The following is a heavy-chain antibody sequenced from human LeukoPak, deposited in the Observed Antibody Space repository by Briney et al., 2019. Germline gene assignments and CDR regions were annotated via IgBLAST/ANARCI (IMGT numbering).Heavy chain of an antibody. CDR1: GGSISSGSYY. D-gene: IGHD4-17*01. V-gene: IGHV4-61*02. CDR3: ARERGYGYGDIPFED. J-gene: IGHJ4*02. CDR2: IYTSGST. Sequence: PSETLSLTCTVSGGSISSGSYYWSWIRQPAGKGLEWIGRIYTSGSTNYNPSLKSRVTISVDTSKNQFSLKLSSVTAADTAVYYCARERGYGYGDIPFEDWGQGTLVTVSS.